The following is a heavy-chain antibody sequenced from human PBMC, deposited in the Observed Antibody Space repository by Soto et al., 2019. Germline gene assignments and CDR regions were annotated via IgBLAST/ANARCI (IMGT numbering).Heavy chain of an antibody. Sequence: GGSLRLSCAASGLTFSSYAMHWVRQAPGKGLEWVAVISYDGSNKYYADSVKGRFTISRDNSKNTLYLQMNSLGAEDTAVYYCARGSGTYYYDSSGYLRAHDAFDIWGQGTMVTVSS. D-gene: IGHD3-22*01. CDR1: GLTFSSYA. CDR3: ARGSGTYYYDSSGYLRAHDAFDI. V-gene: IGHV3-30-3*01. CDR2: ISYDGSNK. J-gene: IGHJ3*02.